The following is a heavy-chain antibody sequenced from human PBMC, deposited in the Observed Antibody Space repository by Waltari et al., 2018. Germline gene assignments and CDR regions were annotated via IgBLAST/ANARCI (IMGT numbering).Heavy chain of an antibody. V-gene: IGHV3-21*01. Sequence: EVQLVESGGGLVQPGGSLSLSCAASGFPFSHYSFNWVRQAPGKGLEWVSCITSGSSYTYYADSVKGRFTISRDNAKNALFLHMNSLRAEDTAVYYCARETVAGTGWFDPWGQGTLVTVSS. CDR3: ARETVAGTGWFDP. D-gene: IGHD6-19*01. CDR2: ITSGSSYT. CDR1: GFPFSHYS. J-gene: IGHJ5*02.